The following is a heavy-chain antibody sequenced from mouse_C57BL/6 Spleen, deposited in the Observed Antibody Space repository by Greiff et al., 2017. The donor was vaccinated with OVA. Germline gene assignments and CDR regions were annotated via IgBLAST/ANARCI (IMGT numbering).Heavy chain of an antibody. CDR2: FYPGSGSI. CDR1: GYTFTEYT. J-gene: IGHJ4*01. CDR3: ARHERSRGSYGYYAMDY. V-gene: IGHV1-62-2*01. D-gene: IGHD1-1*02. Sequence: QVHVKQSGAELVKPGASVKLSCKASGYTFTEYTIHWVKQRSGQGLEWIGWFYPGSGSIKYNEKFKDKATLTADKSSSTVYMELSRLTSEDSAVYFCARHERSRGSYGYYAMDYWGQGTSVTVSS.